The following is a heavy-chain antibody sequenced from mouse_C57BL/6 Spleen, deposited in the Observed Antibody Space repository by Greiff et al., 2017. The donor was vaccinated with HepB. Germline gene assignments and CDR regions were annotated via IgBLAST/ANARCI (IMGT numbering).Heavy chain of an antibody. CDR1: GFNIKNTY. CDR3: ARGSYYGSSFFDC. D-gene: IGHD1-1*01. V-gene: IGHV14-3*01. CDR2: IDPANGNT. J-gene: IGHJ2*01. Sequence: VQLQQSVAELVRPGASVKLSCTASGFNIKNTYMHWVKQRPEQGLEWIGRIDPANGNTKYAPKFQGKATITADTSSNTAYLQLSSLPSEDTAIYYCARGSYYGSSFFDCWGQGTTLTVSS.